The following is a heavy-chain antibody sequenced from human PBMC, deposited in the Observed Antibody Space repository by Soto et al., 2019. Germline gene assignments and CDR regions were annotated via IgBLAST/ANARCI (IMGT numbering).Heavy chain of an antibody. Sequence: SQTLSLTCAISGDSVSSSSVTWNWIRQSPSRGLEWLGRTYYRSKWYNDYPESVKSRITFNPATSKNQFSLHLTSVIPEDAAVYFCVRLIGNSWLDFWGQGTLVTVSS. CDR2: TYYRSKWYN. D-gene: IGHD5-12*01. CDR1: GDSVSSSSVT. CDR3: VRLIGNSWLDF. J-gene: IGHJ5*01. V-gene: IGHV6-1*01.